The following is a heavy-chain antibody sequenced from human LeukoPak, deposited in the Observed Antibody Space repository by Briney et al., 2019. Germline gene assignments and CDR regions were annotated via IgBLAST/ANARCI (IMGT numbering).Heavy chain of an antibody. CDR1: GYAFTSYD. Sequence: ASVKVSCKASGYAFTSYDINWVRQATGQGLEWMGWMNPNSGNTGYAQKFQGRVTMTRNTSISTAYMELSSLRSEDTAVYYCATGLPWVVVVISGPDAFDIWGQGTMVTVSS. CDR2: MNPNSGNT. J-gene: IGHJ3*02. CDR3: ATGLPWVVVVISGPDAFDI. V-gene: IGHV1-8*01. D-gene: IGHD3-22*01.